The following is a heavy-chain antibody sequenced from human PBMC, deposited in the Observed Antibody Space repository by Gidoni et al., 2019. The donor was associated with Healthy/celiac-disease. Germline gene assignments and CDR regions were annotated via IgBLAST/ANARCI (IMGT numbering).Heavy chain of an antibody. J-gene: IGHJ4*02. CDR1: GFTFSSYS. D-gene: IGHD3-10*01. Sequence: CAASGFTFSSYSMNWVRQAPGKGLEWVSSISSSSSYIYYADSVKGRFTISRDNAKNSLYLQMNSLRAEDTAVYYCARVLWFGSDRGSDYWGQGTLVTVSS. CDR2: ISSSSSYI. V-gene: IGHV3-21*01. CDR3: ARVLWFGSDRGSDY.